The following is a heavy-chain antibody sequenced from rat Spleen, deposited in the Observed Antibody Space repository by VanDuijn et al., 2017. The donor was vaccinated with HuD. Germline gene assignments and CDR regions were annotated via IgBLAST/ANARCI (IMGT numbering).Heavy chain of an antibody. CDR2: ITNTGGST. CDR3: TRAYDGSPYYFDY. Sequence: EVQLVESGGGLVQPGRSLKLSCVASGFTFNNYWMTWIRQAPGKGLEWVASITNTGGSTYYADSVKGRFTISRDNAKRILSLQMNSLRSEDTATYYCTRAYDGSPYYFDYWGQGVMVTVSS. CDR1: GFTFNNYW. V-gene: IGHV5-31*01. J-gene: IGHJ2*01. D-gene: IGHD1-12*02.